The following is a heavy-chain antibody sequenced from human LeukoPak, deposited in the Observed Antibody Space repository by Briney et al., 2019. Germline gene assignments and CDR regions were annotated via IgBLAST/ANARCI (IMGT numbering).Heavy chain of an antibody. CDR3: ARDRRLPNGRAGRPYYYYYGMDV. CDR1: GGSISSGGYS. Sequence: SETLSLTCAVSGGSISSGGYSWSWIRQPPGKGLEWIGYIYRSGSTYYNPSLKSRVTISVDRSKNQFSLKLSSVTAADTAVYYCARDRRLPNGRAGRPYYYYYGMDVWGQGTTVTVSS. D-gene: IGHD6-6*01. V-gene: IGHV4-30-2*01. CDR2: IYRSGST. J-gene: IGHJ6*02.